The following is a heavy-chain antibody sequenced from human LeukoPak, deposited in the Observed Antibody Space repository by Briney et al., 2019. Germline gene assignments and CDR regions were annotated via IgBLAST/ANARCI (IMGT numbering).Heavy chain of an antibody. Sequence: EASVKVSCKVSGYTLTELSMHWVRQAPGKGLEWMGGFDPEDGETIYAQKFQGRVTLTEDTSTDTAYMELSSLRSADTAMYYCAINAYCSRNSCWGNYYYYYMDVWGKGTTVTVSS. V-gene: IGHV1-24*01. J-gene: IGHJ6*03. CDR2: FDPEDGET. CDR3: AINAYCSRNSCWGNYYYYYMDV. CDR1: GYTLTELS. D-gene: IGHD2-2*01.